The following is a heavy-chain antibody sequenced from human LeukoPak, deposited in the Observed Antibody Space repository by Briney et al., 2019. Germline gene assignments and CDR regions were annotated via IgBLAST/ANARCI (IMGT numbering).Heavy chain of an antibody. CDR3: ARVGLGYCSSTSCSNWFDP. D-gene: IGHD2-2*01. V-gene: IGHV1-18*01. J-gene: IGHJ5*02. Sequence: ASVKVSCKASGYTFTSYGISWVRQAPGQGLEWMGWISAYNGNTNYAQKLQGRVTMTTDTSTSTAYMELSSLRSEDTAVYYCARVGLGYCSSTSCSNWFDPWGQGTLVTVSS. CDR2: ISAYNGNT. CDR1: GYTFTSYG.